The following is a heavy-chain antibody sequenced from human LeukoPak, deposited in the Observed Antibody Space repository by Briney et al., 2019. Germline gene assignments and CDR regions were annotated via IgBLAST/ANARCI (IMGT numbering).Heavy chain of an antibody. CDR3: ASGLDILTANNRGGGGWFDP. D-gene: IGHD3-9*01. V-gene: IGHV3-21*04. CDR1: GFTFSSYA. J-gene: IGHJ5*02. CDR2: ISSSGSTI. Sequence: NPGGSLRLSCAASGFTFSSYAMSWVRQAPGKGLEWVSAISSSGSTIYYADSVKGRFTISRDNAKNSLYLQMNSLRAEDTAVYYCASGLDILTANNRGGGGWFDPWGQGTLVTVSS.